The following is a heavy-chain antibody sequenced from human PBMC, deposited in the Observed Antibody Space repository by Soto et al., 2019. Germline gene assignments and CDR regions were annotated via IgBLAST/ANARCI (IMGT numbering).Heavy chain of an antibody. V-gene: IGHV3-30-3*01. J-gene: IGHJ4*02. Sequence: QVQLVESGGGVVQPGRSLRLSCAASGFTFSSYAMHWVRQAPGKGLEWVAVISYDGSNKYYADSVKGRFTISRDNSKNTLYLQMNSLRAEDTAVYYCARDLEGSGWPWGQGTLVTVSS. CDR1: GFTFSSYA. CDR2: ISYDGSNK. CDR3: ARDLEGSGWP. D-gene: IGHD6-19*01.